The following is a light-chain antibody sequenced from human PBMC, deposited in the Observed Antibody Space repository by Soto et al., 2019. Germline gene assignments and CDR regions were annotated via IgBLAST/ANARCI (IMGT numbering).Light chain of an antibody. V-gene: IGKV1-6*01. CDR2: GAT. CDR3: LQDYNYPRT. J-gene: IGKJ1*01. CDR1: QDIRTE. Sequence: ALQMTQSPSSLSASVGDRVTITCRASQDIRTELGWYQQKPGKAPKLLIYGATTLQSGVPSRFSGSGSGTDFTLTTSGLQPEDFATYYCLQDYNYPRTFGQGTKVDIK.